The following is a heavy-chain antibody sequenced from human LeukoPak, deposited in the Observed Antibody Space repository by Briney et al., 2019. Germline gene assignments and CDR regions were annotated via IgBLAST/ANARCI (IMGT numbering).Heavy chain of an antibody. CDR1: GFTFSSYE. V-gene: IGHV3-48*03. CDR2: ISFSNSTL. J-gene: IGHJ4*02. CDR3: AGGGATSFDY. D-gene: IGHD5-12*01. Sequence: PGGSLRLSCVASGFTFSSYEMNWVRQAPGKGLEWVSYISFSNSTLYYADSVRGRFTISRDNAKNSLSLQMNSLRAEDTAVYYCAGGGATSFDYWGQGILVTVSS.